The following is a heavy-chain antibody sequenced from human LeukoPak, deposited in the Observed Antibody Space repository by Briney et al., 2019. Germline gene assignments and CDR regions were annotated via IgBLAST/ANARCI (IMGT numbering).Heavy chain of an antibody. Sequence: SETLSLTCTVSGGSISSSSYYWGWIRQPPGKGLEWIGNIYYSGSTYYNPSLKSRVTISVDTSKNQFSLKLSSVTAADTAVYYCARHRRPRAFDYWGQGTLVTVSS. V-gene: IGHV4-39*01. CDR2: IYYSGST. CDR1: GGSISSSSYY. J-gene: IGHJ4*02. CDR3: ARHRRPRAFDY.